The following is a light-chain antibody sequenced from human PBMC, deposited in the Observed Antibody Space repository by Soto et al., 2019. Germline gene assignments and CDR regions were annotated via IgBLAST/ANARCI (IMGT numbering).Light chain of an antibody. CDR1: QSVRSNY. CDR2: GAS. Sequence: EIVLTQSPGTLSLSPGERATLSCRASQSVRSNYLAWYQQKPGQAPRFLIYGASSRAAGIPDRFSGSGSGTDFTLTITRLEPEDFAVYYCQQYGSSPLTFGQGTKVDIK. V-gene: IGKV3-20*01. CDR3: QQYGSSPLT. J-gene: IGKJ1*01.